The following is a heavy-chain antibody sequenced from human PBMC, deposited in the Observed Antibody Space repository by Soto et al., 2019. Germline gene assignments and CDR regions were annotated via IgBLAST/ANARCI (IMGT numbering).Heavy chain of an antibody. CDR1: GCTFSSYA. Sequence: QVQLVQSGAEVKKPGSSVKVSCKASGCTFSSYAISWVRQAPGQGLEWMGGIIPIFGTANYAQKFQGRVTITADKSTSTAYMELSSLRSEDTAVYYCAELGYSSGWFDAVDIWCQGTMVTVSS. J-gene: IGHJ3*02. CDR3: AELGYSSGWFDAVDI. D-gene: IGHD6-19*01. V-gene: IGHV1-69*06. CDR2: IIPIFGTA.